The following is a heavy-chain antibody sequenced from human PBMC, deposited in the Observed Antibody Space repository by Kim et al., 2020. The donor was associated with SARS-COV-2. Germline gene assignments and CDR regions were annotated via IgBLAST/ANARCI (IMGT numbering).Heavy chain of an antibody. CDR3: ARGKVPHALFYP. D-gene: IGHD1-1*01. J-gene: IGHJ5*02. Sequence: GGSLRLSCAASGFTVSSYWMHWVRHAPGKVLVCVSPISDDWTSTYFADSVKGRFTISLYSAATTLLLPISVLSFEDTGLYYFARGKVPHALFYPWG. V-gene: IGHV3-74*01. CDR1: GFTVSSYW. CDR2: ISDDWTST.